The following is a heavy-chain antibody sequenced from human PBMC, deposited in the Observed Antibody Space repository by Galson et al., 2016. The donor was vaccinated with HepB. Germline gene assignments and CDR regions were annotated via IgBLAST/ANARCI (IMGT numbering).Heavy chain of an antibody. CDR1: GFSFNTYS. D-gene: IGHD1-26*01. CDR2: ITSAGDKQ. J-gene: IGHJ4*02. CDR3: ARDAMGRGSGSYSAFDY. V-gene: IGHV3-30*04. Sequence: SLRLSCAASGFSFNTYSMHWVRQAPGKGLEWVAAITSAGDKQYYTDSVRGRFTISRDNSNNMMYLQMNSLRPEEPSVYYCARDAMGRGSGSYSAFDYWGQGTLVAVSS.